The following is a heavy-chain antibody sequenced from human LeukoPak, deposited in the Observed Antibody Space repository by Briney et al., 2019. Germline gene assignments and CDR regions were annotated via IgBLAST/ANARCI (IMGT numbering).Heavy chain of an antibody. CDR3: AKDRKGNSGSLSDY. CDR1: GFTFDAFA. J-gene: IGHJ4*02. D-gene: IGHD1-26*01. CDR2: ISNDGSNK. V-gene: IGHV3-30*18. Sequence: PGGSLRLSCAISGFTFDAFAMHWVRQAPGKGLEWVAVISNDGSNKYYADSVKGRFTVSRDNSKNMLYLQMNSLRAEDTAVYYCAKDRKGNSGSLSDYWGQGTLVTVSS.